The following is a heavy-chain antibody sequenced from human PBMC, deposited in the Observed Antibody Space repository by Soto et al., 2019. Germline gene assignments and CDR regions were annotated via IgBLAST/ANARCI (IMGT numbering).Heavy chain of an antibody. CDR1: GFTFSSYA. Sequence: GGSLRLSCAVSGFTFSSYAMTWVRQPPGKGLEWVSGISGSGGSIYYADSVKGRFTISRDNAKNTLYLQMNSLRAEDTAVYYCARDRWITIFGNWFDPWGQGTLVTVSS. J-gene: IGHJ5*02. CDR3: ARDRWITIFGNWFDP. D-gene: IGHD3-3*01. V-gene: IGHV3-23*01. CDR2: ISGSGGSI.